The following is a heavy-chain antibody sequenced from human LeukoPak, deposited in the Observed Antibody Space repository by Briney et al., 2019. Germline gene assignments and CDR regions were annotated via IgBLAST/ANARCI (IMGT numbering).Heavy chain of an antibody. Sequence: GGSLRLSCVASGFTFSSYWMSWVRQAPGKGLEWVANIKQDGSEKYYVDSVKGRFTISRDNAKNSLYLQMNSLRAEDTAVYYCARAYCSGGSCYFPDAFDIWGQGTMVTVSS. CDR1: GFTFSSYW. J-gene: IGHJ3*02. CDR3: ARAYCSGGSCYFPDAFDI. D-gene: IGHD2-15*01. CDR2: IKQDGSEK. V-gene: IGHV3-7*03.